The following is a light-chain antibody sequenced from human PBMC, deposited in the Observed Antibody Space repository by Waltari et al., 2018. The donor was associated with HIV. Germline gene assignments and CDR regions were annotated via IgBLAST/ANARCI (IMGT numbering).Light chain of an antibody. CDR3: QQRTNWPPDT. CDR1: QSVSNY. V-gene: IGKV3-11*01. J-gene: IGKJ2*01. Sequence: EIVLTQSPATLSLSPGERATLSCRASQSVSNYLAWYQQKPGQAPRLLIYDASNRASGIPARFSGSGSGTDFTLTISSLEPVDVAVYYCQQRTNWPPDTFGPGTKLEIK. CDR2: DAS.